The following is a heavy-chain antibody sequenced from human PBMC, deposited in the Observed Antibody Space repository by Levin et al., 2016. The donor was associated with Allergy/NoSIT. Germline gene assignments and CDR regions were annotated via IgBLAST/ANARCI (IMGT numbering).Heavy chain of an antibody. D-gene: IGHD3-9*01. J-gene: IGHJ6*02. V-gene: IGHV1-46*01. CDR3: ARDKGTYYDILTPLEYYGMDV. Sequence: WVRQAPGQGLEWMGIINPSGGSTSYAQKFQGRVTMTRDTSTSTVYMELSSLRSEDTAVYYCARDKGTYYDILTPLEYYGMDVWGQGTTVTVSS. CDR2: INPSGGST.